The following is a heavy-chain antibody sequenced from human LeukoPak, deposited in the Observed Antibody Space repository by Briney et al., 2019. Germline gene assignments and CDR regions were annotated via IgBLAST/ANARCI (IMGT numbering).Heavy chain of an antibody. CDR1: GGSSSGYY. V-gene: IGHV4-34*01. Sequence: SETLSLTCAVYGGSSSGYYWSWIRQPPGKGLEWIGEINHSGSTNYNPSLKSRVTISVDTSKNQFSLKLSSVTAADTAVYYCARTRVVPASRSGYYYYGMDVWGQGTTVTVSS. CDR2: INHSGST. J-gene: IGHJ6*02. D-gene: IGHD2-2*01. CDR3: ARTRVVPASRSGYYYYGMDV.